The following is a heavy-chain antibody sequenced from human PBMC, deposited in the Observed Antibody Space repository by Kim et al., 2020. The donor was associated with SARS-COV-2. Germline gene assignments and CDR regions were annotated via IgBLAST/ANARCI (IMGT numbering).Heavy chain of an antibody. CDR3: ARQDTIFGVVSWFDP. Sequence: SETLSLTCTVSGGSISSSSYYWGWIRQPPGKGLEWIGSIYYSGSTYYNPSLKSRVTISVDTSKNQFSLKLSSVTAADTAVYYCARQDTIFGVVSWFDPWGQGTLVTVSS. J-gene: IGHJ5*02. V-gene: IGHV4-39*01. CDR1: GGSISSSSYY. CDR2: IYYSGST. D-gene: IGHD3-3*01.